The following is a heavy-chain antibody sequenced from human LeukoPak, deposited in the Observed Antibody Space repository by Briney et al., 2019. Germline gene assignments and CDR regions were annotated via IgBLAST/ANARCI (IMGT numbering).Heavy chain of an antibody. Sequence: PGGSLRLSCAASGFTFGRYWMTWVRQPPGRGLEWVADIKQDGSATYYMDSVKGRFTISRDNAKNSLYLQMNSLRGEDTAVYYCALLVRQPRIDSWGQGALVTVSS. CDR3: ALLVRQPRIDS. V-gene: IGHV3-7*01. D-gene: IGHD4/OR15-4a*01. CDR1: GFTFGRYW. CDR2: IKQDGSAT. J-gene: IGHJ4*02.